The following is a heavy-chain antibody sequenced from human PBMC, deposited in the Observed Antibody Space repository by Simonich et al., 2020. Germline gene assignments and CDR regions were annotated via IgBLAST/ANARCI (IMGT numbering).Heavy chain of an antibody. D-gene: IGHD6-13*01. CDR1: GFTFSSYS. V-gene: IGHV3-21*01. J-gene: IGHJ4*02. CDR3: ARARGDSSSWYFDY. CDR2: ISSSSSYI. Sequence: EVQLVESGGGLVKPGGSLRLSCAASGFTFSSYSMNWVRQAPGKGLECVSAISSSSSYIYYADSVKGRFTISRDNAKNSLYLQMNSLRAEDTAVYYCARARGDSSSWYFDYWGQGTLVTVSS.